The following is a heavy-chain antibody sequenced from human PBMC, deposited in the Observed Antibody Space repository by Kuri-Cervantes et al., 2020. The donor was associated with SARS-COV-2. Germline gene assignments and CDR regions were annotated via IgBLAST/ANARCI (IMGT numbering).Heavy chain of an antibody. Sequence: ASAKVFCKASGYTFSSYGISWVRQAPGQGLEWMGWISAYNGDTNYAQELQGRVTMTTDTSTSTAYMELRSLRSDDTAVYYCARDDALGPELSEYYYYGMDVWGQGTTVTVSS. CDR1: GYTFSSYG. CDR2: ISAYNGDT. V-gene: IGHV1-18*01. D-gene: IGHD1-26*01. CDR3: ARDDALGPELSEYYYYGMDV. J-gene: IGHJ6*02.